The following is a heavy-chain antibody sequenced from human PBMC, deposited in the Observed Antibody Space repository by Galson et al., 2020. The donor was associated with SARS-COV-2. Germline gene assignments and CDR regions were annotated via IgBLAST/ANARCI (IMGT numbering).Heavy chain of an antibody. D-gene: IGHD2-8*01. CDR2: ISHSGST. V-gene: IGHV4-34*01. Sequence: SQTLSLPCAVYGGSFNDYSWTWVRQPPGKGLEWIGEISHSGSTNYSPSLKSRVFMSVDTSKNQFSLKLSAVTAADTAVYYCVRGRSRPIMVFDYYYFYMDVWGKGTTVTVSS. J-gene: IGHJ6*03. CDR1: GGSFNDYS. CDR3: VRGRSRPIMVFDYYYFYMDV.